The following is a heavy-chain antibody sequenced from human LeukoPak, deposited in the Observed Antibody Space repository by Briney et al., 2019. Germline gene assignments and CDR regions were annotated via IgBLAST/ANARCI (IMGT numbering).Heavy chain of an antibody. V-gene: IGHV1-46*01. CDR2: INPSGGST. Sequence: ASVKVSCKASGYTFTSYYMHWVRQAPGQGREWMGIINPSGGSTTYAQTFQGRLTMTRDTSPSTVSMELSSLRSEDTAVYYCARGIGRDYYDSSGYLDYWGQGTLVTVSS. J-gene: IGHJ4*02. CDR1: GYTFTSYY. D-gene: IGHD3-22*01. CDR3: ARGIGRDYYDSSGYLDY.